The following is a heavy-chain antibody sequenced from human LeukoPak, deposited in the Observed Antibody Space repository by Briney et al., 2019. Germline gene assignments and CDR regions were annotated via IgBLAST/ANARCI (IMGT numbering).Heavy chain of an antibody. CDR2: ISTDGYTT. J-gene: IGHJ4*02. Sequence: PRGSLRLSCAASGLAFSAYKMHWVRQAPRKGLVWVSRISTDGYTTDYADFVQGRFTASRGNTKNTWSLEMNSLRAEDTAVYYCVVGGSPGYWGQGTLVTVSS. V-gene: IGHV3-74*01. D-gene: IGHD2-15*01. CDR1: GLAFSAYK. CDR3: VVGGSPGY.